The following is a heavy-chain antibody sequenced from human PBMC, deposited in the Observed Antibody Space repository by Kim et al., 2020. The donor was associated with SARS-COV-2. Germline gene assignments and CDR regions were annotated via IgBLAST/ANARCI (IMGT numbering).Heavy chain of an antibody. D-gene: IGHD3-10*01. CDR1: GYTFTSYA. Sequence: ASVKVSCKASGYTFTSYAMHWVRQAPGQRLEWMGWINAGNGNTKYSQKFQGRVTITRDTSASTAYMELSSLRSEDTAVYYCARVSSMVRGVKGFDYWGQGSLVTVSP. V-gene: IGHV1-3*01. J-gene: IGHJ4*02. CDR3: ARVSSMVRGVKGFDY. CDR2: INAGNGNT.